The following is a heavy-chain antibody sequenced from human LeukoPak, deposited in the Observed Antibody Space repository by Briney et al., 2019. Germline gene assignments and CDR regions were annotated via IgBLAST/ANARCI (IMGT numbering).Heavy chain of an antibody. CDR1: GYTFTSYG. J-gene: IGHJ4*02. CDR3: ARGYVWGSYRPYYFDY. V-gene: IGHV1-18*01. Sequence: ASVKVSCKASGYTFTSYGISWVRQAPGQGLEWMGWISAYNGNTNYAQKLQGRVTMTTDTSTSTAYMELRSLRSDDTAVCYCARGYVWGSYRPYYFDYWGQGTLVTVSS. D-gene: IGHD3-16*02. CDR2: ISAYNGNT.